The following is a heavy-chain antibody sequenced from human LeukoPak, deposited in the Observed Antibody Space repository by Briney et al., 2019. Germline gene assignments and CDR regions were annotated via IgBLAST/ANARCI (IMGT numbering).Heavy chain of an antibody. J-gene: IGHJ3*02. CDR1: GDSVSSNSAA. Sequence: SQTLSLTCAISGDSVSSNSAAWNWVRQSPSRGLEWLGRTYYRSKWYNDYAVSVKSRITINPDTSKNQFSLQLNSATPEDTAVYYCARDYYGSGSYSPIEAFDIWGQGTMVTVSS. V-gene: IGHV6-1*01. CDR2: TYYRSKWYN. D-gene: IGHD3-10*01. CDR3: ARDYYGSGSYSPIEAFDI.